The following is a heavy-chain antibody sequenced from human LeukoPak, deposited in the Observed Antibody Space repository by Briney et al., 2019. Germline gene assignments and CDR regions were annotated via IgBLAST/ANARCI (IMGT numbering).Heavy chain of an antibody. D-gene: IGHD3-22*01. CDR3: ARGNPYYYDSSGYSRQRYYFDY. Sequence: SETLSLTCAVYGGSFSGYYWSWIRQPPGKGLEWIGEINHSGSTNYNPSLKSRVTISVDTSKNQFSLKLSSVTAADTAVYYCARGNPYYYDSSGYSRQRYYFDYWGQGTLVTVSS. CDR2: INHSGST. V-gene: IGHV4-34*01. J-gene: IGHJ4*02. CDR1: GGSFSGYY.